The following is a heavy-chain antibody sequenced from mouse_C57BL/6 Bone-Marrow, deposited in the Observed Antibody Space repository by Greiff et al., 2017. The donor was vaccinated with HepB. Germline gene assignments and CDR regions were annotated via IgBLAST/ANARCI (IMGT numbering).Heavy chain of an antibody. V-gene: IGHV6-6*01. CDR1: GFTFSDAW. D-gene: IGHD4-1*01. CDR2: IRNKANNHAT. CDR3: TRPYWDRGAWFAY. Sequence: EVKVEESGGGLVQPGGSMKLSCAASGFTFSDAWMDWVRQSPEKGLEWVAEIRNKANNHATYYAESVKGRFTISRDDSKSSVYLQMNSLRAEDTGIDYCTRPYWDRGAWFAYWGQGTLVTVSA. J-gene: IGHJ3*01.